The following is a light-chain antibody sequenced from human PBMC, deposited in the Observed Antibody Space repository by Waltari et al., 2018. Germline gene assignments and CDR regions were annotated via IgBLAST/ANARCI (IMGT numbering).Light chain of an antibody. V-gene: IGLV8-61*01. J-gene: IGLJ3*02. CDR3: SMYMGSGVWV. CDR1: SGSISSTSY. Sequence: QTVVTQEPSLSVSPGGTVTLTCALSSGSISSTSYPTWYQQTPGQPPGSVVYKGIRRSSGFPDRFSGSTLGNTAALTITGAQADDESDYYCSMYMGSGVWVFGGGTKLTVL. CDR2: KGI.